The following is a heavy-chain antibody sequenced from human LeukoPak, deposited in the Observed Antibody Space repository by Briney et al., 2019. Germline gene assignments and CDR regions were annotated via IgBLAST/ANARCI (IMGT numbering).Heavy chain of an antibody. Sequence: GGSLRLSCAASGFTVSSNYMSWVRQAPGKGLEWVSVIYSGGSTYYADSVKGRFTISRDNSKNTLYLQMSSLRAEDTAVYYCARDSSGPQAFDIWGQGTMVTVSS. D-gene: IGHD3-22*01. CDR1: GFTVSSNY. CDR3: ARDSSGPQAFDI. J-gene: IGHJ3*02. V-gene: IGHV3-53*01. CDR2: IYSGGST.